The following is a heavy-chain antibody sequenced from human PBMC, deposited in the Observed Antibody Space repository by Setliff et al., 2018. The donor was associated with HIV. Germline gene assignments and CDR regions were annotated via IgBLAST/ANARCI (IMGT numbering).Heavy chain of an antibody. V-gene: IGHV3-23*01. CDR2: ISGSGVNS. Sequence: GGSLRLSCAASGFTFSNYVINWVRQAPGKGLEWISGISGSGVNSYYADSVKGRFTISRDNSKNTVYLQMNSLRAEDTAVYCCAKTSNTGYLFCSDYWGQGTLVTVSS. CDR3: AKTSNTGYLFCSDY. D-gene: IGHD3-9*01. CDR1: GFTFSNYV. J-gene: IGHJ4*02.